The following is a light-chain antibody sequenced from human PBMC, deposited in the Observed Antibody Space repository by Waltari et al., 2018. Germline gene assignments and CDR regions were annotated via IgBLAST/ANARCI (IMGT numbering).Light chain of an antibody. V-gene: IGKV4-1*01. Sequence: DIVMTQSPDSLAVSLGESATIHCKSSQSVLYSSNSKNYLAWYQQKPGQPPKLLLYWASTRESGVPDRFSGSGSGTDFTLTISSLQAEDVAVYYCQQYYTTMWAFGQGTKVEIK. J-gene: IGKJ1*01. CDR3: QQYYTTMWA. CDR2: WAS. CDR1: QSVLYSSNSKNY.